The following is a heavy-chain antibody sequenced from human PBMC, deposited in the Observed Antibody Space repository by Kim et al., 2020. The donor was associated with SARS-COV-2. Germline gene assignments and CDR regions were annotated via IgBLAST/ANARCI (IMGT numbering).Heavy chain of an antibody. D-gene: IGHD3-3*01. CDR3: ARAGFGVVIIHFDS. J-gene: IGHJ4*02. V-gene: IGHV3-11*05. Sequence: AVSVKGRFTISRDNAKNSLFLQMNSLRAEDTAVYYCARAGFGVVIIHFDSWGQGTLVTVSS.